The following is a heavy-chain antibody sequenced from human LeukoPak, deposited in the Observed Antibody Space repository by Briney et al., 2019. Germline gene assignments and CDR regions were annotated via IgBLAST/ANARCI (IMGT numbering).Heavy chain of an antibody. CDR2: IYYSGST. CDR3: ARIPITMVRGVIIPDAFDI. Sequence: PSETLSLTPTVSGGSISIYYWSWIRQPPGKGLEWIGYIYYSGSTNYNPSLKSRVTISVDTSKNQFSMKLSYVTAADTAVYYCARIPITMVRGVIIPDAFDIWGQGTMVTVSS. CDR1: GGSISIYY. V-gene: IGHV4-59*08. J-gene: IGHJ3*02. D-gene: IGHD3-10*01.